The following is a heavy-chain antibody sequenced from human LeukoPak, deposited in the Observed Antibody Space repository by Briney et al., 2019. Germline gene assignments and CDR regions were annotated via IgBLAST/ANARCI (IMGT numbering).Heavy chain of an antibody. CDR2: ISGSGGST. D-gene: IGHD3-10*01. Sequence: GGSLRLSCAASGFTFSSYAMSWVRQAPGKGLEWVSAISGSGGSTYYADSVKGRFTISRDNSKNTLYLQMNSLRAEDTAVYYCAKDRELLWFGELLPFDYWGQGTPVTVSS. J-gene: IGHJ4*02. CDR3: AKDRELLWFGELLPFDY. CDR1: GFTFSSYA. V-gene: IGHV3-23*01.